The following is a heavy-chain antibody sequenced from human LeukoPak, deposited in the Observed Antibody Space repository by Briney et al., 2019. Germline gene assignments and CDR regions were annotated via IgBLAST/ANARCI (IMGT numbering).Heavy chain of an antibody. V-gene: IGHV7-4-1*02. Sequence: ASVKVSCKASGYAFTSYAMNWVRQAPGQGLEWMGWINTNTGNPTYAQGFTGRFVFSLDTSVSTACLQISSLKAEDTAVYYCARVFVYDTSGYAADYWGQGTLVTVSS. J-gene: IGHJ4*02. CDR3: ARVFVYDTSGYAADY. D-gene: IGHD3-22*01. CDR1: GYAFTSYA. CDR2: INTNTGNP.